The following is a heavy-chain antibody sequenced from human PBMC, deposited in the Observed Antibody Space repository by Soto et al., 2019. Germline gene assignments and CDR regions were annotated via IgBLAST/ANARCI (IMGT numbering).Heavy chain of an antibody. CDR3: NGYGY. CDR1: GFTVSSANY. CDR2: IYSAGTT. Sequence: EVQLVESGGGLIQPGGSLRLSCVVSGFTVSSANYMSWVRQATGKGLEWVSVIYSAGTTYYADSVTGRFTISRDTSKNTLYLQMKSLRAEDTAVYYCNGYGYWGQGTLVTVS. J-gene: IGHJ4*02. D-gene: IGHD5-12*01. V-gene: IGHV3-53*01.